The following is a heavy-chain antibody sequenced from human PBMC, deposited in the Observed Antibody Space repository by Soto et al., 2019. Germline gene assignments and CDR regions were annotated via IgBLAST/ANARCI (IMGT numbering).Heavy chain of an antibody. CDR1: GFTFSSYG. CDR2: IWYDGSNK. D-gene: IGHD4-17*01. J-gene: IGHJ4*02. Sequence: ESGGGVVQPGRSLRLSCAASGFTFSSYGMHWVRQAPGKGLEWVAVIWYDGSNKYYADSVKGRFTISRDNSKNTLYLQMNSLRAEDTAVYYCARDSTVKGRRYFDYWGQGTLVTVSS. CDR3: ARDSTVKGRRYFDY. V-gene: IGHV3-33*01.